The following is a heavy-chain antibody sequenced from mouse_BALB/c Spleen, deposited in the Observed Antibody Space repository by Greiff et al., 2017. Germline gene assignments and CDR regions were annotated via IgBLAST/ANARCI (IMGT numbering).Heavy chain of an antibody. CDR1: GFNIKDTY. D-gene: IGHD3-3*01. CDR2: IDPANGNT. Sequence: EVQLQQSGAELVKPGASVKLSCTASGFNIKDTYMHWVKQRPEQGLEWIGRIDPANGNTKYDQKFQGKATITADTSSNTAYLQLSSLTSEDTAVYYCARGGRGWYFDVWGAGTTVTVSS. V-gene: IGHV14-3*02. J-gene: IGHJ1*01. CDR3: ARGGRGWYFDV.